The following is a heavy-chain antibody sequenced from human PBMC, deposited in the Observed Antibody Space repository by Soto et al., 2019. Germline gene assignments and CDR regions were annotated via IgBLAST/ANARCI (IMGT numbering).Heavy chain of an antibody. J-gene: IGHJ4*02. Sequence: PGGSLRLSCAASGFTFSSYGMHWVRQAPGKGLEWVASISSRSTYIYYADSVKGRFTISRDNAKNSLYLQMNSLRAEDTAVYYCARAASHCDFDYWGQGTLVTVSS. CDR1: GFTFSSYG. V-gene: IGHV3-21*01. CDR3: ARAASHCDFDY. D-gene: IGHD2-2*01. CDR2: ISSRSTYI.